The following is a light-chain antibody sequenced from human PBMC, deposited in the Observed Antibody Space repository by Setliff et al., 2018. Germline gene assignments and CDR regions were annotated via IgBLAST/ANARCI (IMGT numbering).Light chain of an antibody. Sequence: QSALSQPPSASGSPGQSVTISCTGTSCDIGDYNYVSWYQHHPGKAPKLLIYDVDKRPSGVPDRFSGSKSGNTASLTVSGLQADDEADYYCGAYAGSSKKIFGTGTKVTVL. CDR3: GAYAGSSKKI. V-gene: IGLV2-8*01. CDR2: DVD. CDR1: SCDIGDYNY. J-gene: IGLJ1*01.